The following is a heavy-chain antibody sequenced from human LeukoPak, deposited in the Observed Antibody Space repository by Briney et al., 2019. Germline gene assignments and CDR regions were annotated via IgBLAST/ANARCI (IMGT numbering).Heavy chain of an antibody. CDR3: ASQGAGSFYYFDY. V-gene: IGHV3-30*04. Sequence: GGSLRLSCAASGFTFSSYAMSWVRQAPGKGLEWVAVISYDGSSKYYADSVKGRFTISRDNSKNTLYLQMNSLRAEDTAVYYCASQGAGSFYYFDYWGQGTLVTVSS. CDR1: GFTFSSYA. D-gene: IGHD1-26*01. CDR2: ISYDGSSK. J-gene: IGHJ4*02.